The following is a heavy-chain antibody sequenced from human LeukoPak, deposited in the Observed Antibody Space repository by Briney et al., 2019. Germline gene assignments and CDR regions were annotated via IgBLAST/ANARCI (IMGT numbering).Heavy chain of an antibody. V-gene: IGHV4-4*02. Sequence: PSETLSLTCAVSGGSISSSNWWSWVRQPPGKGLEWIGEIYHSGSTNYNPSLKSRVTISVDKSKNQFSLKLSSVTAADTAVYYCASRIAVAGNNWYFDLWGRGTLVTVSS. D-gene: IGHD6-19*01. CDR2: IYHSGST. J-gene: IGHJ2*01. CDR1: GGSISSSNW. CDR3: ASRIAVAGNNWYFDL.